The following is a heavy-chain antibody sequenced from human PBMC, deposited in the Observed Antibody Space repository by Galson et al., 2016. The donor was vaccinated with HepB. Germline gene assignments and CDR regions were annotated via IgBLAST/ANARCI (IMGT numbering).Heavy chain of an antibody. Sequence: SETLSLTCNVSGGSISSYFWSWVRQPPGKELGWIGYIYKTGNTNYSPSLQSRVTVSVDTSKNQFSLELRSMTAADTAIYYCARGVTGTPYFDFWGQGALVTVSS. CDR3: ARGVTGTPYFDF. V-gene: IGHV4-59*01. CDR1: GGSISSYF. J-gene: IGHJ4*02. D-gene: IGHD2-21*02. CDR2: IYKTGNT.